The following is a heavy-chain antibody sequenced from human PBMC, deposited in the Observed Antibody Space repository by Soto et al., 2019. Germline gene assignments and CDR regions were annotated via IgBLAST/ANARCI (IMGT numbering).Heavy chain of an antibody. CDR1: GYTFTSYG. D-gene: IGHD3-3*01. Sequence: ASVKVCCKSSGYTFTSYGISWVRQAPGQGLEWMGWISSYNGNTNYAQKLQGRVTMTTDTSTSTAYMELRSLRSDDTAVYYCARDQAPYDFWSGYYTPLDVWGQGTTVTVSS. J-gene: IGHJ6*02. CDR3: ARDQAPYDFWSGYYTPLDV. V-gene: IGHV1-18*01. CDR2: ISSYNGNT.